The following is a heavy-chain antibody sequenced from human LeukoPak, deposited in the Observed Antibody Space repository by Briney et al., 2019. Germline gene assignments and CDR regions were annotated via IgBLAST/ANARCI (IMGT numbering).Heavy chain of an antibody. CDR3: ARDRGNWNYESIDY. Sequence: GGSLRLSCAASGFTFDGYTMHWVRQALGKGLEWVSLISWDGGSTYYADSVKGRFTISRDNSKNSLYLQMNSLRAEDTAVYYCARDRGNWNYESIDYWGQGTLVTVSS. CDR2: ISWDGGST. CDR1: GFTFDGYT. D-gene: IGHD1-7*01. J-gene: IGHJ4*02. V-gene: IGHV3-43*01.